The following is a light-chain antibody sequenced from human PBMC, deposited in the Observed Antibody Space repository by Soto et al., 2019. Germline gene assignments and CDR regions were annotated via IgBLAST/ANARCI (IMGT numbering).Light chain of an antibody. J-gene: IGKJ2*01. CDR3: QQYSTNLYT. CDR2: DAS. V-gene: IGKV1-5*01. CDR1: QSISSW. Sequence: DIQMTQSPSTLSASVGDRVTITFRASQSISSWLAWYQQKPGKAPKLLIYDASSLESGVPSRFRGSGSGTEFTLTISSLQPDDCATYYCQQYSTNLYTFGQGTKLEIQ.